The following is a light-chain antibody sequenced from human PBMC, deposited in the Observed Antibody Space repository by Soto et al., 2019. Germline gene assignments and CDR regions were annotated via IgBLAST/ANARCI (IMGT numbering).Light chain of an antibody. J-gene: IGLJ1*01. CDR2: DVS. Sequence: QSALTQPASVSGSPGQSITISCTGTSSDVGGYNYVSWYQQHPGKAPKLMIYDVSNRPSGVSNRFSGSKSGNTASLTISGLQADDEADYYCSSYTSSISYVFGTGTKVTVL. V-gene: IGLV2-14*01. CDR3: SSYTSSISYV. CDR1: SSDVGGYNY.